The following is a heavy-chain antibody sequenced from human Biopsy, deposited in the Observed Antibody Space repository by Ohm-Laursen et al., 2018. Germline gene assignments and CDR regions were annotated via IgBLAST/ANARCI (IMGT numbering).Heavy chain of an antibody. CDR3: ARDRGYYSDRTVPGYFDL. V-gene: IGHV4-59*01. D-gene: IGHD3-22*01. CDR2: VYYTGST. Sequence: SETLSLTCIVSGVSISTYYWSWIRQPPGKGLQWIGYVYYTGSTDYNPSIQSRVTISVDTSKNHFSLRLRSVTPADTAIYYCARDRGYYSDRTVPGYFDLWGRGTLVTVSS. J-gene: IGHJ2*01. CDR1: GVSISTYY.